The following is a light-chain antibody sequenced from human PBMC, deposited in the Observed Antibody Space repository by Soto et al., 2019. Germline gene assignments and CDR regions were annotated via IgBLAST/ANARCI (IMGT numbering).Light chain of an antibody. V-gene: IGLV2-14*01. J-gene: IGLJ2*01. CDR3: SSYTSSRTLV. CDR1: SSDVGGYNY. Sequence: QSALTQPASVSGSPGQSITISCTGTSSDVGGYNYVSWYQQHPGKAPKLMIYDVSNRPSGVSNRFSGSKSGNTASLKISGLQAEDEADYYCSSYTSSRTLVFGGGTKLTVL. CDR2: DVS.